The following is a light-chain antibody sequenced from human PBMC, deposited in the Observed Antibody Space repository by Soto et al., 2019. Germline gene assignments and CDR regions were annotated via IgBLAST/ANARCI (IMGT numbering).Light chain of an antibody. CDR2: GSS. CDR3: QQYINWPRT. V-gene: IGKV3D-15*01. Sequence: EVVLTQSPGTLSLSPGEKASLSCRASQSTTYLAWYQQKPGQAPRLLIYGSSTRAPGTPDRFSGSGSGTEFTLTISSLQSEDFAVYYCQQYINWPRTFGQGTKVDIK. J-gene: IGKJ1*01. CDR1: QSTTY.